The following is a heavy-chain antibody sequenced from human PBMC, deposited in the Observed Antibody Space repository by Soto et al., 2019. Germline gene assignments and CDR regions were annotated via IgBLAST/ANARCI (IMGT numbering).Heavy chain of an antibody. J-gene: IGHJ4*02. CDR2: INPNSGGT. CDR1: GYTFTGYY. D-gene: IGHD4-17*01. V-gene: IGHV1-2*02. Sequence: QVQLVQSGAEVKKPGASVKVSCKASGYTFTGYYMHWVRQAPGQGLEWMGWINPNSGGTNYAQKFQGRVTMTRDTSISTAYMELSRLRSDDTAVYYCARDLVVNGDYGCANDYWGPGTLVTVSS. CDR3: ARDLVVNGDYGCANDY.